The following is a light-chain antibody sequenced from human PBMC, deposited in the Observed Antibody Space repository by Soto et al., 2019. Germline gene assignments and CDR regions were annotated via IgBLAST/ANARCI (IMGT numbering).Light chain of an antibody. Sequence: QSVLSQPPSASGCPGQSVTISCTGTSSDVGGYNYVSWYQQHPGKVPKLLIYEVSKRPSGVPARFSGSKSGNTASLTVSGLQAEDEADYYCNSYAGSNNLVFGGGTKLTVL. J-gene: IGLJ2*01. CDR2: EVS. V-gene: IGLV2-8*01. CDR3: NSYAGSNNLV. CDR1: SSDVGGYNY.